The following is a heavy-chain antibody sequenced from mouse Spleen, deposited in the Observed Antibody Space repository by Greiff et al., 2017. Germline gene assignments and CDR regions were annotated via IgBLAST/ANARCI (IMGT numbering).Heavy chain of an antibody. Sequence: EVMLVESGPELVKPGASVKMSCKASGYTFTDYNMHWVKQSHGKSLEWIGYINPNNGGTSYNQKFKGKATLTVNKSSSTAYMELRSLTSEDSAVYYCARDDYALFDYWGQGTTLTVSS. D-gene: IGHD2-4*01. CDR2: INPNNGGT. CDR1: GYTFTDYN. CDR3: ARDDYALFDY. J-gene: IGHJ2*01. V-gene: IGHV1-22*01.